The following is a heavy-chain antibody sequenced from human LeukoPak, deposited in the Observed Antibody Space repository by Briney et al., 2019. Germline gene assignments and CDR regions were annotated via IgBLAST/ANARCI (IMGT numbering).Heavy chain of an antibody. CDR3: ATGGPPGSYYMDV. J-gene: IGHJ6*03. D-gene: IGHD1-26*01. CDR1: GYTFTTYY. Sequence: ASVKVSCKASGYTFTTYYMHWVRQAPGQGLEWMGIINPSGGSTSYAQKFQGRVTMTEDTSTDTAYMELSSPRSEDTAVYYCATGGPPGSYYMDVWGKGTTVTVSS. CDR2: INPSGGST. V-gene: IGHV1-46*01.